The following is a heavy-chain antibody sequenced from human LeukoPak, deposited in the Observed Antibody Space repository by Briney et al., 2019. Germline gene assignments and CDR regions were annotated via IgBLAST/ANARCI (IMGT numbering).Heavy chain of an antibody. Sequence: PGGSLRLSCAASGFTFTSYWMSWVRQAPGKGLEWVANIKTVGSVKYYQDSVKGRFTISRDNAKNSLYLQVNSLRAEDTAVYHCARIGYSSSSFDYWGQGTLVIVSS. CDR2: IKTVGSVK. J-gene: IGHJ4*02. CDR1: GFTFTSYW. V-gene: IGHV3-7*01. CDR3: ARIGYSSSSFDY. D-gene: IGHD6-6*01.